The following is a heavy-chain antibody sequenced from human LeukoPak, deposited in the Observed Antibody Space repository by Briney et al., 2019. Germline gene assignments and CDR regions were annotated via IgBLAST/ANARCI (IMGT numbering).Heavy chain of an antibody. J-gene: IGHJ4*02. D-gene: IGHD6-6*01. CDR2: ISYSGST. V-gene: IGHV4-39*07. CDR1: GGSISSSSFY. Sequence: SETLSPTCSVSGGSISSSSFYWGWIRQPPGKGLEWIGSISYSGSTYYNPSLKSRVTISVDTSKNQFSLWLNSVTAADTAVYYCARIEYSSSCDYWGQGTLVTVSS. CDR3: ARIEYSSSCDY.